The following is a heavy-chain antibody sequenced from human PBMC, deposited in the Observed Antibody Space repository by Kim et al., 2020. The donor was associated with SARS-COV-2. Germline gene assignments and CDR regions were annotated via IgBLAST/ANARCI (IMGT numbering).Heavy chain of an antibody. CDR3: ARGYSGSYQPPDY. J-gene: IGHJ4*02. D-gene: IGHD1-26*01. Sequence: GGSLRLSCAASGFTFSSYAMHWVRQAPGKGLEWVAVISYDGSNKYYADSVKGRFTISRDNSKNTLYLQMNSLRAEDTAVYYCARGYSGSYQPPDYWGQGTLVTVSS. CDR1: GFTFSSYA. V-gene: IGHV3-30-3*01. CDR2: ISYDGSNK.